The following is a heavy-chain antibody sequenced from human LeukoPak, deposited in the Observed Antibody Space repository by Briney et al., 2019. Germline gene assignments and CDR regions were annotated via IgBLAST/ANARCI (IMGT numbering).Heavy chain of an antibody. CDR1: GGSISSYY. J-gene: IGHJ6*02. V-gene: IGHV4-4*07. Sequence: SETLSLTCTVSGGSISSYYWSWIRQPAGKGLEWIGRTYTSGSTNYNPSLKSRVTMSVDTSKNQFSLKLSSVTAADTAVYYCARGKVTMVRGTDGMDVWGQGTTVTVSS. CDR3: ARGKVTMVRGTDGMDV. D-gene: IGHD3-10*01. CDR2: TYTSGST.